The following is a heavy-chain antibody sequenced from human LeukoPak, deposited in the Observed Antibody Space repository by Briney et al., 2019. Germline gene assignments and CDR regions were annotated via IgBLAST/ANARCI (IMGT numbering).Heavy chain of an antibody. CDR3: AKVAYQGTDY. CDR1: GFTFSSYA. CDR2: ISGGGGGT. J-gene: IGHJ4*02. D-gene: IGHD2-2*01. V-gene: IGHV3-23*01. Sequence: GGSLRLSCAAPGFTFSSYAMSWVRQAPGKGLEWVSVISGGGGGTYYADSVKGRFTISRDNSKNTLYLQMNSLRAEDTAVYYCAKVAYQGTDYWGQGTLVTVSS.